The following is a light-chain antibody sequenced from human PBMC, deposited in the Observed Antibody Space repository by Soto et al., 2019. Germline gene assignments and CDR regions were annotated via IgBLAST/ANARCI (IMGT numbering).Light chain of an antibody. CDR2: GAS. V-gene: IGKV3-15*01. CDR1: QSVSSN. CDR3: QQYNNWPPWT. Sequence: EIVMTQSPATLSVSPGERATLSCRASQSVSSNLAWYQQKPGQAPRLLIYGASTRATGIPARFSGSGSGTEFTLTISSLQSEDFAAYYCQQYNNWPPWTLGQGTKVDIK. J-gene: IGKJ1*01.